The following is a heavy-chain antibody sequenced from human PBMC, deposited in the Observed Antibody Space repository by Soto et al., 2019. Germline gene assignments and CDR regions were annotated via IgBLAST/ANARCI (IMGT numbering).Heavy chain of an antibody. CDR1: GGSISSSSYY. J-gene: IGHJ4*02. D-gene: IGHD3-10*01. CDR2: MYYSVST. CDR3: TRGYGSEVFDY. Sequence: QLQLQESGPGLVKPSETLSLTCTVSGGSISSSSYYWGWIRQPPGKRLEWIGGMYYSVSTYFNPSLKSRVTISVDTSRNQFSLKLSSVTAADTAVYYCTRGYGSEVFDYWGQGTLVTVSS. V-gene: IGHV4-39*01.